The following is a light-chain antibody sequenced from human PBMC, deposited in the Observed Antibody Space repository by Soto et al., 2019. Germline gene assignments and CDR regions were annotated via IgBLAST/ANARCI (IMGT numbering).Light chain of an antibody. V-gene: IGKV3-20*01. CDR1: QRLCGDN. Sequence: EIVLAQSPGTLTLSPGERATLSCRASQRLCGDNLAWFQQKPGQSARRLMYSASNSATGIPDRFSGGGSGTDFTLTISRLEPEDFVVYYCQQNGSLPITFGQGTRLEIK. J-gene: IGKJ5*01. CDR2: SAS. CDR3: QQNGSLPIT.